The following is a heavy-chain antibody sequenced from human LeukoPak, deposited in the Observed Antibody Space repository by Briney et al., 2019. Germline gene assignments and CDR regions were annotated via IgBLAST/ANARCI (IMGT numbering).Heavy chain of an antibody. D-gene: IGHD3-10*01. Sequence: GGSLRLSCAASGFTFSSYSMNWVRQTPGKGLEWVSSISSSTTYIYYTDSVKGRFTISRDNAKNSLYLQMNSLRVEDTALYYCARERFHGSGAPRYDFWGQGTLVTVSS. J-gene: IGHJ4*02. CDR1: GFTFSSYS. V-gene: IGHV3-21*01. CDR2: ISSSTTYI. CDR3: ARERFHGSGAPRYDF.